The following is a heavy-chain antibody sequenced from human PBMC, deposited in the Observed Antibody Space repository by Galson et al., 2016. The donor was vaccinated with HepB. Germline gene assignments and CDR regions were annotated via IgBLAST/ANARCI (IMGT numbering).Heavy chain of an antibody. Sequence: SETLSLTCAVSGDSISSKSWWSWVRQPPGKGLEWIGDIFHSGSTNYNPSLKSRVTISVDKFNNQFSLHLSSVTAADTALYYCAKVKGVQLFNYYFDFWGQGALVTVSS. V-gene: IGHV4-4*02. CDR1: GDSISSKSW. CDR2: IFHSGST. CDR3: AKVKGVQLFNYYFDF. D-gene: IGHD2-21*01. J-gene: IGHJ4*02.